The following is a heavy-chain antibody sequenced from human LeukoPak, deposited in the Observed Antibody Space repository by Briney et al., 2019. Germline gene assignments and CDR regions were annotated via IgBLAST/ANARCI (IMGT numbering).Heavy chain of an antibody. CDR1: GFTFSTYA. J-gene: IGHJ6*03. Sequence: GGSLRLSCAAYGFTFSTYAMSWVRQAPGKGLEWVSLIGGSDGRTRYADSVKDRFTISRDNSKNTLYLEMNSLRAEDTAVYYCAKDSSSYDWGYMDVWGKGTTVTISS. D-gene: IGHD3-22*01. V-gene: IGHV3-23*01. CDR3: AKDSSSYDWGYMDV. CDR2: IGGSDGRT.